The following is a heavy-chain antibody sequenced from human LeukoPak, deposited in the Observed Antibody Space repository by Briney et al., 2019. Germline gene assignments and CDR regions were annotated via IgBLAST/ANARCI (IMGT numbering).Heavy chain of an antibody. Sequence: PRGSLRLSCAASGFTFSSYWMSWVRQAPGKGLEWVANIKQDGSEKYYVDSVKGRFTISRDNAKNSLYLQMSSLRAEDTAVYYCARYPYSSSQEYYYYGMDVWGQGTTVTVSS. J-gene: IGHJ6*02. V-gene: IGHV3-7*01. D-gene: IGHD6-13*01. CDR3: ARYPYSSSQEYYYYGMDV. CDR1: GFTFSSYW. CDR2: IKQDGSEK.